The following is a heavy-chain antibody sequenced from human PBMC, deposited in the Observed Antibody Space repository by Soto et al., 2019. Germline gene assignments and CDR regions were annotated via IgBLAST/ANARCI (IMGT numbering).Heavy chain of an antibody. J-gene: IGHJ4*02. CDR3: ARGGAYYYDTSGYYYGPYFDY. CDR2: MTTNNGNT. D-gene: IGHD3-22*01. Sequence: QVQLVQSGAEVKKPGASVKVSCKASGYVFTSFDVNWVRQAPGQGLEWMGWMTTNNGNTGYAEKFQGRVTMTRNTAVSTAYLELRSLRSEDTAVYYCARGGAYYYDTSGYYYGPYFDYWGQGTLVTVSS. CDR1: GYVFTSFD. V-gene: IGHV1-8*01.